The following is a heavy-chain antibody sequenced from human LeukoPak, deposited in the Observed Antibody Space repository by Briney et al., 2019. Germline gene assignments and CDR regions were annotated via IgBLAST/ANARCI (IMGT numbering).Heavy chain of an antibody. CDR3: ARDGHYGDYPDY. V-gene: IGHV4-59*01. Sequence: SETLSLTCTVSGGSISSYYWSWIRQPPGKGLEWIGYIYYSGSTNYNPSLKSRVTISVDTSKNQFSLKLSSVTAADTAVYYCARDGHYGDYPDYWGQGTLDTVSS. CDR1: GGSISSYY. J-gene: IGHJ4*02. CDR2: IYYSGST. D-gene: IGHD4-17*01.